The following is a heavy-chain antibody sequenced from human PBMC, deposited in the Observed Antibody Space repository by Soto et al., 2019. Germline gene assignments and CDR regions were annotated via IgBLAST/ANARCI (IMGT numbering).Heavy chain of an antibody. CDR3: ARGAQVENTANDILTGYSWFDY. V-gene: IGHV4-34*01. CDR2: INHSGST. Sequence: QVQLQQWGAGLLKPSETLSLTCAVYGGSFSGYYWSWIRQPPGKGLEWIGEINHSGSTNYNPSLKSRVTISVDTSKNQFSLKLSSVTAADTAVYYCARGAQVENTANDILTGYSWFDYWGQGTLVTVSS. D-gene: IGHD3-9*01. CDR1: GGSFSGYY. J-gene: IGHJ4*02.